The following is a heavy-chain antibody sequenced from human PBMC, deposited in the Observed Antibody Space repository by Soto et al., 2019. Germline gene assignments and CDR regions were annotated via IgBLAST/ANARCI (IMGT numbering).Heavy chain of an antibody. Sequence: GGSLRLSCAASGFTFSSYAMSWVRQAPGKGLEWVSAISGSGGSTYYADSVKGRFTISRDNSKNTLYLQMNSLRAEDTAVYYCANMRWKLIKHYDDYGMDVWGQGPTVTASS. D-gene: IGHD1-26*01. V-gene: IGHV3-23*01. J-gene: IGHJ6*02. CDR1: GFTFSSYA. CDR2: ISGSGGST. CDR3: ANMRWKLIKHYDDYGMDV.